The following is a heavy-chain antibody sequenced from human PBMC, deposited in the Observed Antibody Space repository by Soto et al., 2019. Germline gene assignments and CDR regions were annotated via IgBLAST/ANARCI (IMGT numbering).Heavy chain of an antibody. V-gene: IGHV4-31*03. CDR2: IFHSGST. Sequence: QVQLQESGPGLVKPSQTLSLTCSVSGGSITSGGFYWSWIRQHPEKGLEWIAYIFHSGSTDFNPSLKGRIIISAATSKNQFSLKLTAVTAEDTAVYYCVRGGIAGNWFDPWGQGTLVTVSS. CDR3: VRGGIAGNWFDP. CDR1: GGSITSGGFY. J-gene: IGHJ5*02. D-gene: IGHD6-13*01.